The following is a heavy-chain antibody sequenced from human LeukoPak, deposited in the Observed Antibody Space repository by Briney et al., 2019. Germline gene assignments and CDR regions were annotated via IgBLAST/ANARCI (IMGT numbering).Heavy chain of an antibody. Sequence: GGSLRLSCAASGFTFNKSWMSWVRQAPGKGLEWVANIDQDGSDKNYVGAVKGRFTISRDDAKNSLFLQMNSLRAEDTAVYYCARESTEDRPGSWGQGTLVTVSS. J-gene: IGHJ5*02. D-gene: IGHD5/OR15-5a*01. CDR1: GFTFNKSW. CDR2: IDQDGSDK. V-gene: IGHV3-7*01. CDR3: ARESTEDRPGS.